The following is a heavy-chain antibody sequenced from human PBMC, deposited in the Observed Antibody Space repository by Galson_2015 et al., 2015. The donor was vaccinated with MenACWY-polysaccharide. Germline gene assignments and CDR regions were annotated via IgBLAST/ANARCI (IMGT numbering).Heavy chain of an antibody. D-gene: IGHD6-19*01. CDR1: GFTFSGHW. V-gene: IGHV3-7*01. CDR3: ARDEGSGWLGPYFYED. Sequence: SLRLSCAASGFTFSGHWMSWVRQAPGKGQEWVAHIKQDGTETKYMDSVKGRFTISRDNAKNSLYLQMDSLRADDTAVYYCARDEGSGWLGPYFYEDWGQGTLVTVSS. CDR2: IKQDGTET. J-gene: IGHJ4*02.